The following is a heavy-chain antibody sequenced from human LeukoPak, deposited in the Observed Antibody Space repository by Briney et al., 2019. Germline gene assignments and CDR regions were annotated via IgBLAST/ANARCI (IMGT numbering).Heavy chain of an antibody. D-gene: IGHD4-17*01. J-gene: IGHJ4*02. CDR3: ARGLYGDYGDY. V-gene: IGHV4-61*02. CDR2: IYTSGST. Sequence: SETLSLTCTVSGGSISSGSYYWRWIRQPAGKGLEWIGRIYTSGSTNYNPSLKSRVTISVDTSKNQFSLKLSSVTAADTAVYYCARGLYGDYGDYWGQGTLVTVSS. CDR1: GGSISSGSYY.